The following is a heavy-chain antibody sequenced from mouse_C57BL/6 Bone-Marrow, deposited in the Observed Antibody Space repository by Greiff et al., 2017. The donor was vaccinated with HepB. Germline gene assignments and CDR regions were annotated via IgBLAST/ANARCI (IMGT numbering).Heavy chain of an antibody. CDR1: GFTFSDYY. Sequence: EVKVVESGGGLVQPGGSLKLSCAASGFTFSDYYMYWVRQTPEKRLEWVAYISNGGGSTYYPDTVKGRFTISRDNAKNTLYLQMSRLKSEDTAMYYCARSPYYYGSSLYAMDYWGQGTSVTVSS. V-gene: IGHV5-12*01. J-gene: IGHJ4*01. CDR2: ISNGGGST. D-gene: IGHD1-1*01. CDR3: ARSPYYYGSSLYAMDY.